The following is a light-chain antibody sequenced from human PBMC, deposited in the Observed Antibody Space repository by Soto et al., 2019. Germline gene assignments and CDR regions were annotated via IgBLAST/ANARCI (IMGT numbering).Light chain of an antibody. Sequence: EIVLTQYPGALSLSPGERATLSGRASQSVSSSYLAWYQQKPGHAPRLLIFGASSRATGIPDRFSGSGSGTDCTLTISRLEPDDIAVYFCKQYGGSPGTFGQGTKVKMK. CDR1: QSVSSSY. CDR2: GAS. CDR3: KQYGGSPGT. J-gene: IGKJ1*01. V-gene: IGKV3-20*01.